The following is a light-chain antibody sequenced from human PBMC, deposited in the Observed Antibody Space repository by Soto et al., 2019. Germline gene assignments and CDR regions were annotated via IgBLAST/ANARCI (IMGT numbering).Light chain of an antibody. J-gene: IGKJ1*01. CDR1: QSISIL. V-gene: IGKV1-5*03. CDR3: QHYNDFSWT. Sequence: DIHLTQSPSTLSASVGDRVTITCRASQSISILLAWYQQKPGKAPNLLIYATSTLETGVSSRFSSSGSGTEFTLTISSLQPDDSATYYCQHYNDFSWTFGQGTKVEIK. CDR2: ATS.